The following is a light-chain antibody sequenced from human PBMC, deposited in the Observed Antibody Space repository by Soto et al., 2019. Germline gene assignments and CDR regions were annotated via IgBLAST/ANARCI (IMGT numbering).Light chain of an antibody. CDR2: DAS. J-gene: IGKJ1*01. V-gene: IGKV1-5*01. CDR1: QSISSW. Sequence: DIQMTQSPSTLSASVGDRVTITCRASQSISSWLAWYQQKPGKAPKLLIYDASSLESGVPSRFSGSGSGTEFTLTISSLQPDDFATYYCHQYYSPWTFGQGTKVEIK. CDR3: HQYYSPWT.